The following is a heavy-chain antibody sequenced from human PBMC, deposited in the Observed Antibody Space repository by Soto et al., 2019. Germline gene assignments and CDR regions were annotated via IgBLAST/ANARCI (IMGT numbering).Heavy chain of an antibody. CDR2: IYYNGST. V-gene: IGHV4-59*13. CDR1: GGSISGYY. J-gene: IGHJ4*02. CDR3: ARAYSDYASDY. Sequence: QVQLRESGPGLVKSSETLSLTCTVSGGSISGYYWGWIRQPPGKGLEWIGYIYYNGSTNSNPSLKSRVAIPVDTSRSQFSLKLTSVTAADTAVYYCARAYSDYASDYWGQGTLVTVSS. D-gene: IGHD3-16*01.